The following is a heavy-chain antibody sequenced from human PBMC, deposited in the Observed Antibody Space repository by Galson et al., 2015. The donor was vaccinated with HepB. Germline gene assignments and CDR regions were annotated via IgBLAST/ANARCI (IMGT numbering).Heavy chain of an antibody. V-gene: IGHV1-69*13. J-gene: IGHJ5*02. CDR3: ARDAVLRFLEWSAPGWFDP. D-gene: IGHD3-3*01. CDR1: GGTFSSYA. Sequence: SVKVSCKASGGTFSSYAISWVRQAPGQGLEWMGGIIPIFGTANYAQKLQGRVTITADESTSTAYMELSSLRSEDTAVYYCARDAVLRFLEWSAPGWFDPWGQGTLVTVSS. CDR2: IIPIFGTA.